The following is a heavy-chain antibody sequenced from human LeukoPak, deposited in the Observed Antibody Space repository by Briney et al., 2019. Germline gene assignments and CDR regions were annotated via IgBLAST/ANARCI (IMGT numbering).Heavy chain of an antibody. V-gene: IGHV1-2*02. CDR3: AREGTMVRGVPNYYYGMDV. D-gene: IGHD3-10*01. Sequence: VASVKVSCKASGYTFTGYYMHWVRQAPGQGLEWMGWINPNSGGTNCAQKFQGRVTMTRDTSISTAYMELSRLRSDDTAVYYCAREGTMVRGVPNYYYGMDVWGQGTTVTVSS. CDR2: INPNSGGT. CDR1: GYTFTGYY. J-gene: IGHJ6*02.